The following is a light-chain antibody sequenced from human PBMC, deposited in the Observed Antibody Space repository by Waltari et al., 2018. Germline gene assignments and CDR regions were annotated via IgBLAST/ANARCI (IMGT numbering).Light chain of an antibody. CDR2: DAS. CDR3: QQRSNWTPHT. Sequence: EIVSTQPPATLSLSPGDTATLSCRASQSVGSYLAWYQQRPGQPPRLLIYDASNRATGVPARFRGSGSGTDFTLTISSLEAEDFAVYYCQQRSNWTPHTFGQGARLEIK. CDR1: QSVGSY. J-gene: IGKJ2*01. V-gene: IGKV3-11*01.